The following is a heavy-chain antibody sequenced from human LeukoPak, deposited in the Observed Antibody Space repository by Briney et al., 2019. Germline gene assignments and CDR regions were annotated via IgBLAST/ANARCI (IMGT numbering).Heavy chain of an antibody. V-gene: IGHV3-23*01. J-gene: IGHJ4*02. D-gene: IGHD6-19*01. CDR3: AKVLGRSGWQTDY. Sequence: PGGSLRLSCAASGFTFSSYAMTWVRQAPGKGLEWVSGISGSGGSTYYADSVKGRFTISRDNSKNTLYVQMDSLRAEDTAVYYCAKVLGRSGWQTDYWGQGPLVTVSS. CDR2: ISGSGGST. CDR1: GFTFSSYA.